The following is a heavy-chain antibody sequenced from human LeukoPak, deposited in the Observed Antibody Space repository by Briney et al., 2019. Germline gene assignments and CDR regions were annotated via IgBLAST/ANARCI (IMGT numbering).Heavy chain of an antibody. Sequence: GVLRLSCAASGFTFSSYAMSWVRQAPGKGLEWVSAISGSGGSTYYADSVKGRFTISRDNSKNTLYLQMNSLRAEDTAVYYCAKVGQQMREGYYYYYYMDVWGKGTTVTVSS. CDR2: ISGSGGST. CDR3: AKVGQQMREGYYYYYYMDV. J-gene: IGHJ6*03. CDR1: GFTFSSYA. D-gene: IGHD6-13*01. V-gene: IGHV3-23*01.